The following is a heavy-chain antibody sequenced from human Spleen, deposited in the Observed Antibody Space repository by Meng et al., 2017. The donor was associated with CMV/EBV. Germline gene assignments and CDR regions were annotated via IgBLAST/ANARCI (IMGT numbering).Heavy chain of an antibody. CDR2: SNAGNGNT. Sequence: QVQLVQSGAEVKKPGASVKVSCKASGYTFTSYAMHWVRQAPGQRLEWMGWSNAGNGNTKYSQEFQGRVTITRDTSTSTVYMELSSLRSEDTAVYYCARVGITSYFDYWGQGTLVTVSS. CDR1: GYTFTSYA. J-gene: IGHJ4*02. D-gene: IGHD3-3*01. V-gene: IGHV1-3*02. CDR3: ARVGITSYFDY.